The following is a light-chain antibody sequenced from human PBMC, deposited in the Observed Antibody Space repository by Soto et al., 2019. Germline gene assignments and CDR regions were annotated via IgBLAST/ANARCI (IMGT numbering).Light chain of an antibody. CDR1: QGISNY. V-gene: IGKV1-27*01. Sequence: DIQMTQSPSSLSASVGDRVTITCRASQGISNYLAWYQQKPGKVPKLLIYAASTLQSGFPLRFSGSGSGTEFTLTISIMQPEDVATYYCQKYNSAPWTFGQGTKVEIK. J-gene: IGKJ1*01. CDR3: QKYNSAPWT. CDR2: AAS.